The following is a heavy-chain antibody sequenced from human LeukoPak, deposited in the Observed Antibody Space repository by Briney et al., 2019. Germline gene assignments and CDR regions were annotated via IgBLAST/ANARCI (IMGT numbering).Heavy chain of an antibody. V-gene: IGHV3-23*01. Sequence: GGSLRLSCAASGFTFSSYAMSWVRQAPGKGLEWVSAISGSGGSTYYADSVKGRFTISRDNSKNTLYLQMSSLRAEDTAVYYCAKGDYDILTGYYPVDYWGQGTLVTVSS. D-gene: IGHD3-9*01. CDR1: GFTFSSYA. J-gene: IGHJ4*02. CDR2: ISGSGGST. CDR3: AKGDYDILTGYYPVDY.